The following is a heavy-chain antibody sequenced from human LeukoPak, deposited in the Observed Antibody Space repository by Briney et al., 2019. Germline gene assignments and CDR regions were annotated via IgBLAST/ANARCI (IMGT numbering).Heavy chain of an antibody. Sequence: PGGSLRLSCTASGFTFSSYAMTWVRQAPGKGLEWVSGISDSGGSTYYADSVKGRFTISRDNAKNTLYLQMNTLRAEDTAVYYCARVNVCPRCHFDYWGQGTPVTVSS. CDR3: ARVNVCPRCHFDY. J-gene: IGHJ4*02. V-gene: IGHV3-23*01. CDR2: ISDSGGST. CDR1: GFTFSSYA. D-gene: IGHD3-16*01.